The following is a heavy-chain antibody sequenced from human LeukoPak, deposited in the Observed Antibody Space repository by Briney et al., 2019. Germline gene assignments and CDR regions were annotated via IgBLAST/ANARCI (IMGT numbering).Heavy chain of an antibody. D-gene: IGHD3-22*01. CDR3: AGYYYDSSGYSFDY. CDR2: ISGSGGST. Sequence: GGSLRLSCAASGFTFSSYAMSWVRQTPGKGLEWVSAISGSGGSTYYADSVKGRFTISRDNSKNTLYLQMNSLRAEDTAVYYCAGYYYDSSGYSFDYWGQGTLVTVSS. J-gene: IGHJ4*02. V-gene: IGHV3-23*01. CDR1: GFTFSSYA.